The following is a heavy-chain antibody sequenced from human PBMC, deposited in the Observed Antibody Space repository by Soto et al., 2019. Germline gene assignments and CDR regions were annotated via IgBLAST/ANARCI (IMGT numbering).Heavy chain of an antibody. V-gene: IGHV3-74*01. Sequence: GGSLRLSCAASGFTFSSYWMHWVRQVPGKGLVWVSRINSDGSSTSYADSVKGRFTISRDNAKNTLYLQMNSLRGEDTAVYYCARGYYYGGLDPWGQGTLVTVSS. CDR1: GFTFSSYW. J-gene: IGHJ5*02. CDR2: INSDGSST. D-gene: IGHD3-10*01. CDR3: ARGYYYGGLDP.